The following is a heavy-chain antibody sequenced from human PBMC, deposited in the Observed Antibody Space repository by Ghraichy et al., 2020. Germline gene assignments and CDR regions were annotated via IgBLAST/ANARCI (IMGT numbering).Heavy chain of an antibody. CDR3: ARSGAYDSSGYYYDSMGHNWFDP. Sequence: ASVKVSCKASGYTFTGYYMHWVRQAPGQGLEWMGWINPNSGGTNYAQKFQGWVTMTRHTSISTAYMELSRLRSDDTAVYYCARSGAYDSSGYYYDSMGHNWFDPWGQGTLVTVSS. CDR2: INPNSGGT. J-gene: IGHJ5*02. CDR1: GYTFTGYY. D-gene: IGHD3-22*01. V-gene: IGHV1-2*04.